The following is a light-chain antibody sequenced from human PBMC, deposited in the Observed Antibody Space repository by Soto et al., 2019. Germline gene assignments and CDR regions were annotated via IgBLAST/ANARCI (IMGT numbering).Light chain of an antibody. J-gene: IGLJ2*01. Sequence: QSVLTQPASVSGSRGQSITISCTGTSSDVGGYNYVSWYQQHPGKVTKLMIYEVFRRPSGISNRFSGSKSGNTASLTISGHQADDEADYYCCSYTTTSTYIFGGGTKLTVL. CDR3: CSYTTTSTYI. CDR1: SSDVGGYNY. V-gene: IGLV2-14*01. CDR2: EVF.